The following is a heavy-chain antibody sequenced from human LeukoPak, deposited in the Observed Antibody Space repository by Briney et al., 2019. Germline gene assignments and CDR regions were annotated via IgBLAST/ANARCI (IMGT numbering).Heavy chain of an antibody. J-gene: IGHJ4*02. CDR2: IYYSGST. D-gene: IGHD6-19*01. Sequence: SETLSLTCTVSGGSISSYYRSWIRQPPGKGLEWIGYIYYSGSTNYNPSLKSRVTISVDTSKNQFSLKLSSVTAADTAVYYCAYSSGWYPFDYWGQGTLVTVSS. CDR3: AYSSGWYPFDY. CDR1: GGSISSYY. V-gene: IGHV4-59*08.